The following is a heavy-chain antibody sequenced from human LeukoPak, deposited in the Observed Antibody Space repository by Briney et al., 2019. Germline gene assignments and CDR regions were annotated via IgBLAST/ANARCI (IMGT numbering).Heavy chain of an antibody. CDR2: IWFDGSDI. V-gene: IGHV3-33*01. Sequence: GRSLRLSCAASGFNFSSYGMHWVRQAPGKGLEWVTSIWFDGSDIHYADSVKGRVIISRDNSKSALYLQMNSLRAEDTAIYYCARDSLPMAVTGPFDHWGQGALVTVSS. CDR3: ARDSLPMAVTGPFDH. D-gene: IGHD6-19*01. J-gene: IGHJ4*02. CDR1: GFNFSSYG.